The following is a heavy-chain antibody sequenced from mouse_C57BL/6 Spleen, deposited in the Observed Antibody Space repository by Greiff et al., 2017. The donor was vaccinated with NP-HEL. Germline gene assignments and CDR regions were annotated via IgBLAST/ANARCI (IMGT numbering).Heavy chain of an antibody. CDR1: GFTFSDYY. D-gene: IGHD1-1*01. J-gene: IGHJ3*01. CDR3: ARPYYYGSSYPWFAY. CDR2: ISNGGGST. Sequence: EVQRVESGGGLVQPGGSLKLSCAASGFTFSDYYMYWVRQTPEKRLEWVAYISNGGGSTYYPDTVKGRFTISRDNAKNTLYLQMSRLKSEDTAMYYCARPYYYGSSYPWFAYWGQGTLVTVSA. V-gene: IGHV5-12*01.